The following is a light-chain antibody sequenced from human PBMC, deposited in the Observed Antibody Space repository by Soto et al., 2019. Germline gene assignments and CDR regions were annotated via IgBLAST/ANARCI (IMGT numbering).Light chain of an antibody. V-gene: IGLV2-11*01. CDR2: DVS. J-gene: IGLJ1*01. CDR3: CSYAGRYTYV. Sequence: QSALTQPRSVSGSPGQSVTISCTGTSSDVGGYNYVSWYQQRPGKAPKLMVYDVSKRPSGVPDRFSGSKSGNTASLTISGLQAEDEAEYYCCSYAGRYTYVFGTGTKLTVL. CDR1: SSDVGGYNY.